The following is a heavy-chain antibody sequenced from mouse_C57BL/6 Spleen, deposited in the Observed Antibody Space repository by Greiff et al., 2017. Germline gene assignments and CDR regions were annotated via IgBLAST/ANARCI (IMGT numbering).Heavy chain of an antibody. CDR1: GYTFTSYW. V-gene: IGHV1-50*01. Sequence: QVQLQQPGAELVKPGASVKLSCKASGYTFTSYWLQWVKQRPGQGLEWIGEIDPSDSYTNYNQKFKGKATLTVDTSSSTAYMQLSSLTSEDSAVYYCARPRQLRLRYFDYWGQGTTLTVSS. D-gene: IGHD3-2*02. CDR2: IDPSDSYT. J-gene: IGHJ2*01. CDR3: ARPRQLRLRYFDY.